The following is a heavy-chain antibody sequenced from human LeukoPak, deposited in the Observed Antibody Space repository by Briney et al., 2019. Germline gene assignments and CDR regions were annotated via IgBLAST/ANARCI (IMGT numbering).Heavy chain of an antibody. V-gene: IGHV1-46*01. Sequence: ASVKVSCKASGYTFTSYYMHWVRQAPGQGLEWMGIINPSGGSTSYAQKFQGRVTMTRDTSTSTVYMELSSLRSEDTAVNYCAREGRNREWFDPWGQGTLVTVSS. CDR3: AREGRNREWFDP. J-gene: IGHJ5*02. CDR1: GYTFTSYY. CDR2: INPSGGST.